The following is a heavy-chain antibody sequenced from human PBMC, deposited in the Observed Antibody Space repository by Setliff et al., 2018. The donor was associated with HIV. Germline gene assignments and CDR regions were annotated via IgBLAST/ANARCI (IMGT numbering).Heavy chain of an antibody. CDR3: ARAPFYYGSGSYQTFDY. V-gene: IGHV4-59*01. CDR2: IYYSGTT. J-gene: IGHJ4*02. Sequence: SETLSLTCTVSGGSISSYYWTWIRQPPGKGLEWIGYIYYSGTTNYNPSLKSRVTISVDTSKNQFSLKLSSVTAADTAVYYCARAPFYYGSGSYQTFDYWGQGTLVTVSS. CDR1: GGSISSYY. D-gene: IGHD3-10*01.